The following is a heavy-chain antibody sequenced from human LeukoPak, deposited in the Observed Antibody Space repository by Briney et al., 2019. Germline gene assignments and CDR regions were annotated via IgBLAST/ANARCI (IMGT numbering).Heavy chain of an antibody. V-gene: IGHV3-21*01. J-gene: IGHJ4*02. CDR2: IISSSSYI. D-gene: IGHD3-22*01. CDR3: ARDSTYYYDSSGYPPDY. Sequence: GSLRLSCAASGFTFSSYSMKWVRQAPGKGLEWVSSIISSSSYIYYADSVKGRFTISRDNAKNSLYLQMNSLRAEDTAVYYCARDSTYYYDSSGYPPDYWGQGTLVTVSS. CDR1: GFTFSSYS.